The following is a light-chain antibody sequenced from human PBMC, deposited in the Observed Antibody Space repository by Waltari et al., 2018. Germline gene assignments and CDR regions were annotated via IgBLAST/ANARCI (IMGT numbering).Light chain of an antibody. CDR1: SSDVGSYNR. Sequence: QSALTQPPSVSGSPGQSVTISCTGASSDVGSYNRVSWYQQPPGTVPNLLIYEVTNRPQGVPEALHGSKAGHTASLLVSGLQAEDEGDYYGNSFTSGNTWVFGGGTKLTVL. J-gene: IGLJ3*02. V-gene: IGLV2-18*02. CDR2: EVT. CDR3: NSFTSGNTWV.